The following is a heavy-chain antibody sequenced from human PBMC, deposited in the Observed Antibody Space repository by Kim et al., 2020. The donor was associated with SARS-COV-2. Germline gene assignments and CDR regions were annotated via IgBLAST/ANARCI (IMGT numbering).Heavy chain of an antibody. J-gene: IGHJ5*02. CDR3: ARSVWVRGVIAWFDP. CDR1: GYTFTSYA. CDR2: INAGNGNT. D-gene: IGHD3-10*01. Sequence: ASVNVSCKASGYTFTSYAMHWVRQAPGQRLEWMGWINAGNGNTKYSQKFQGRVTITRDTSASTAYMELSSLRSEDTAVYYCARSVWVRGVIAWFDPWGQGTLVTVSS. V-gene: IGHV1-3*01.